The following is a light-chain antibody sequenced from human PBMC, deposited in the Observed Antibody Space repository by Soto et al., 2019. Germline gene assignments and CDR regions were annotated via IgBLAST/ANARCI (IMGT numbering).Light chain of an antibody. CDR1: SGHSSYA. Sequence: QTVVTQSPSASASLGASVKLTCTLSSGHSSYAIAWHQQQPEKGPRYLMKVNSDGSHSKGDGIPDRFSGSSSGAERYLTISSLQSEDEADYYCQTWGTGIQVFGGGTEVTVL. CDR2: VNSDGSH. V-gene: IGLV4-69*01. J-gene: IGLJ2*01. CDR3: QTWGTGIQV.